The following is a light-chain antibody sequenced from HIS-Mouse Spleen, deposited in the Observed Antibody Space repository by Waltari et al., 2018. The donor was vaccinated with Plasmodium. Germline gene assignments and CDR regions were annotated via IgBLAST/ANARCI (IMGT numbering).Light chain of an antibody. CDR1: QSISSW. Sequence: DIQMTQSPSTLSASVGDRVTITCRASQSISSWLAWYQQKPGKAPKLLFYKASSLESWVPSRFSGSGSGTEFTLTISSLQPDDFATYYCQQYNSYSWTFGQGTKVEIK. J-gene: IGKJ1*01. V-gene: IGKV1-5*03. CDR2: KAS. CDR3: QQYNSYSWT.